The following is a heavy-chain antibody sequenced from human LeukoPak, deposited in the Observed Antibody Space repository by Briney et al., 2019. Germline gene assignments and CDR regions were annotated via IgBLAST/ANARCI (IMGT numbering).Heavy chain of an antibody. V-gene: IGHV3-23*01. D-gene: IGHD2-2*01. J-gene: IGHJ3*02. CDR1: GFTFSSYA. Sequence: GGSLRLSCAASGFTFSSYAMSWVRQAPGKGLEWVSAISGSGGSTYYADSVKGRFTISRDNSKNTLYLQMNSLRAEDTAVYYCAKGIVVVPAALAPHAFDIWGQGTMVTVSS. CDR3: AKGIVVVPAALAPHAFDI. CDR2: ISGSGGST.